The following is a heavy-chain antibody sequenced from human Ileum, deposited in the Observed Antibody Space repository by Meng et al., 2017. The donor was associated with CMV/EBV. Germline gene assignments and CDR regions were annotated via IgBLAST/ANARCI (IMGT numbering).Heavy chain of an antibody. D-gene: IGHD3-16*01. J-gene: IGHJ4*02. V-gene: IGHV1-69*01. Sequence: KVSCRASGDTFNSHSITWVRQAPGQGLAWMGGVVPMIGTANYAQKFQGRVTITADDSTSTAYMELSSLSSEDTAVYYCARDKLGYFDNWGRGTLVTVSS. CDR3: ARDKLGYFDN. CDR2: VVPMIGTA. CDR1: GDTFNSHS.